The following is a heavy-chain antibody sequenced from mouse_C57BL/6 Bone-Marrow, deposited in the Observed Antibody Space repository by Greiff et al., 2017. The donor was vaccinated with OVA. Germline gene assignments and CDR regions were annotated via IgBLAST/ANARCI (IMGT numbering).Heavy chain of an antibody. Sequence: VMLVESGAELARPGASVKLSCKASGYTFTSYGISWVKQRTGQGLEWIGEIYPRSGNTYYNEKFKGKATLTADKSSSTAYMELRSLTSEDSAVYFCARWPHYYGSSSDYWGQGTTLTVSS. J-gene: IGHJ2*01. D-gene: IGHD1-1*01. CDR3: ARWPHYYGSSSDY. V-gene: IGHV1-81*01. CDR1: GYTFTSYG. CDR2: IYPRSGNT.